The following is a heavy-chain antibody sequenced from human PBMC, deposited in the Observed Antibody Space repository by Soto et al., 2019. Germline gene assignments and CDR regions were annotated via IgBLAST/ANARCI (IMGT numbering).Heavy chain of an antibody. J-gene: IGHJ4*02. CDR1: GYSFAGYW. Sequence: GESVRISCKVSGYSFAGYWITWVLQMPGKCLEWMGRIDPSDSQTYYSPSFRGHVTISAAKSITTVFLQWSSLRASDTAMYYCARQIYDSDSGPNFKYYFDSWGQGTMVTVSS. CDR3: ARQIYDSDSGPNFKYYFDS. CDR2: IDPSDSQT. D-gene: IGHD3-22*01. V-gene: IGHV5-10-1*01.